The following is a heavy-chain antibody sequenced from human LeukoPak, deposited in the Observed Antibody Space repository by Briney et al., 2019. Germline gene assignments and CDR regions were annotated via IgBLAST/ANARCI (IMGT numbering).Heavy chain of an antibody. V-gene: IGHV4-4*07. CDR1: GDSISSNS. CDR3: ARWRTRGPAGPETD. Sequence: SETLSLTCTVSGDSISSNSWSWIRQPAGKGLEWIGRIHGSGDTRYNPSLKSRVTMSLDASNNQFSLKLTSVTAADTAVYYCARWRTRGPAGPETDWGQGTLVTVSS. D-gene: IGHD2-2*01. CDR2: IHGSGDT. J-gene: IGHJ4*02.